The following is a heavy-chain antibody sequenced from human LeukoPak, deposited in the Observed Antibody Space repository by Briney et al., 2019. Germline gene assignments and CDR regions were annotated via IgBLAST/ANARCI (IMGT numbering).Heavy chain of an antibody. CDR3: ARHGSSRSPYGMDV. D-gene: IGHD3-10*01. Sequence: PSETLSLTCTVSGGSISSSSYYWGWIRQPPGKGLEWIGSIYYSGSTYYNPSLKSRVTISVDTSKNQFSLKLSSVTAADTAVYYCARHGSSRSPYGMDVWGQGTTVTVSS. J-gene: IGHJ6*02. CDR1: GGSISSSSYY. V-gene: IGHV4-39*01. CDR2: IYYSGST.